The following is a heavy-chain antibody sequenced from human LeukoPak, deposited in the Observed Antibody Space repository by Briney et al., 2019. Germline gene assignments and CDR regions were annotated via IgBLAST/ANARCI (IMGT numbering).Heavy chain of an antibody. Sequence: GGSLRLSCAASGFTFSSYSMNWVRQAPGKGLEWVSSISSSSSYIYYADSVKGRFTISRDNAKNSLYLQMNSLRAEDTAVYYCAREDQQWLAPTDYWGQGTLVTVSS. CDR1: GFTFSSYS. D-gene: IGHD6-19*01. V-gene: IGHV3-21*01. J-gene: IGHJ4*02. CDR2: ISSSSSYI. CDR3: AREDQQWLAPTDY.